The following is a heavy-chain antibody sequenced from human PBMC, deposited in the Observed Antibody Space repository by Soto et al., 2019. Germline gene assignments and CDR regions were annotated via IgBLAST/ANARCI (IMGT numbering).Heavy chain of an antibody. D-gene: IGHD4-17*01. V-gene: IGHV4-39*01. CDR3: ARGESTGTRSRGWYFAL. J-gene: IGHJ2*01. CDR1: GGSISSSSYY. Sequence: SETLSLTCTVSGGSISSSSYYWGWIRQPPGKGLEWIGSIYYSGSTYYNPSLKSRVTISVDTSKNQFSLKLSSVTAADTAVYYCARGESTGTRSRGWYFALWGRGTLVTVSS. CDR2: IYYSGST.